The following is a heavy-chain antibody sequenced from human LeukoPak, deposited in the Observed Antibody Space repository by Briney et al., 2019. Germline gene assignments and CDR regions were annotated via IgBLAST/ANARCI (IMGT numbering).Heavy chain of an antibody. D-gene: IGHD2-2*01. J-gene: IGHJ4*02. V-gene: IGHV4-30-4*01. CDR3: ARVQLGMHYFDY. CDR1: GGSISSGDYY. Sequence: SQTLSLTCTVSGGSISSGDYYWSWIRQPPGKGLEWIGYIYYSGSAYYNPSLKSRVTISVDTSKNQFSLKLSSVTAADTAVYYCARVQLGMHYFDYWGQGTLVTVSS. CDR2: IYYSGSA.